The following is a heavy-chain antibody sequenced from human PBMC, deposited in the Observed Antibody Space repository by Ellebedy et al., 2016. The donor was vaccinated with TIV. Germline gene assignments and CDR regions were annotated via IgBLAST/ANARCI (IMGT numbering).Heavy chain of an antibody. D-gene: IGHD2-2*01. J-gene: IGHJ6*02. CDR3: ARGGPCGDIVVVPASGGMDV. Sequence: ASVKVSCXASGYTFTSYYMHWVRQAPGQGLEWMGIINPSGGSTSYAQKFQGRVTMTRDTSTSTVYMELSSLRSEDTAVYYCARGGPCGDIVVVPASGGMDVWGQGTTVTVSS. CDR2: INPSGGST. V-gene: IGHV1-46*01. CDR1: GYTFTSYY.